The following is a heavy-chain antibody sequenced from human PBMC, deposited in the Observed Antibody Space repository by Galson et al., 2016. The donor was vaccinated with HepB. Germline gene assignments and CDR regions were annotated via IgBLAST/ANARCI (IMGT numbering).Heavy chain of an antibody. Sequence: SVKVSCKASGGIFSSNVLSWVRQAPGKGLEWMGGFDPEDGETIYAQKSQGRVTMTEDTSTDTVYMELSSLRSEDTAVYYCATFDREADMWDLLTWGQGTLVTVSS. CDR2: FDPEDGET. D-gene: IGHD1-26*01. CDR3: ATFDREADMWDLLT. J-gene: IGHJ5*02. CDR1: GGIFSSNV. V-gene: IGHV1-24*01.